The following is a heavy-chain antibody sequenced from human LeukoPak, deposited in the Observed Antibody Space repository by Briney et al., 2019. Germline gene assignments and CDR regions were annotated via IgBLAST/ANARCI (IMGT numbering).Heavy chain of an antibody. CDR3: ARVGLDCSSTSCYRNWFDP. D-gene: IGHD2-2*02. V-gene: IGHV4-34*01. CDR1: GGSFSSYY. Sequence: SETLSLTCAVYGGSFSSYYWSWIRQPPGKGLEWIGEINHSGSTNYNPSLKSRVTISVDTSKNQFSLKLSSVTAADTAVYYCARVGLDCSSTSCYRNWFDPWGQGTLVTVSS. J-gene: IGHJ5*02. CDR2: INHSGST.